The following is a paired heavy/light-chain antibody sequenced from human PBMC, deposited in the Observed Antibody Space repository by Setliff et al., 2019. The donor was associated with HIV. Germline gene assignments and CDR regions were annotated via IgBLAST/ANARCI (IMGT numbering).Light chain of an antibody. V-gene: IGKV4-1*01. CDR2: WAS. CDR3: QQYYSTPST. Sequence: DIVMTQSPDSLAVSLGERATINCKSSQSVLYSSNNKNYLAWYQQKPGQPPKLLIYWASTRESGVPDRFSGSGSGTDFTLTISSLQAEDVAVYFCQQYYSTPSTFGQGTKVEIK. J-gene: IGKJ1*01. CDR1: QSVLYSSNNKNY.
Heavy chain of an antibody. CDR2: VYYTGNT. CDR3: ARHAGSTVTTHMDV. CDR1: GDSLTSIDYY. D-gene: IGHD4-17*01. Sequence: QLQLQESGPGLVKPSETLSLTCTVSGDSLTSIDYYWGWIRQPPGKGLEWIGSVYYTGNTYYNPSLKSRVSISLDTSNNHFSLKLSSVTAAETAVYYCARHAGSTVTTHMDVWGKGTTVTVSS. J-gene: IGHJ6*04. V-gene: IGHV4-39*01.